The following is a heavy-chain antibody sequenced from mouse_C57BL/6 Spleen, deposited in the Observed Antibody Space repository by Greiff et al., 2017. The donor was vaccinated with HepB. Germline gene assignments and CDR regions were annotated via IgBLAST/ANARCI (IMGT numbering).Heavy chain of an antibody. Sequence: EVKLQQSGPELVKPGASVKISCKASGYSFTGYYMNWVKQSPEKSLEWIGEINPSTGGTTYNQKFKAKATLTVDKSSSTAYMQLKSLTSEDSAVYYCAREGYYPFAYWGQGTLVTVSA. V-gene: IGHV1-42*01. CDR1: GYSFTGYY. CDR3: AREGYYPFAY. CDR2: INPSTGGT. J-gene: IGHJ3*01. D-gene: IGHD1-1*01.